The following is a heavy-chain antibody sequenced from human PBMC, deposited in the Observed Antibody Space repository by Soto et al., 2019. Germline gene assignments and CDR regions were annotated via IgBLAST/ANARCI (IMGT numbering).Heavy chain of an antibody. CDR1: GFTFSSYA. Sequence: GGSLRLSCAASGFTFSSYAMHWVRQAPGKGLEWVAVISYDGSNKYYADSVKGRFTISRDNSKNTLYLQMNSLRAEDTAVYYCARDENSSGWSQHLDYYYGMDVWGQGTTVTVSS. CDR3: ARDENSSGWSQHLDYYYGMDV. J-gene: IGHJ6*02. V-gene: IGHV3-30-3*01. CDR2: ISYDGSNK. D-gene: IGHD6-19*01.